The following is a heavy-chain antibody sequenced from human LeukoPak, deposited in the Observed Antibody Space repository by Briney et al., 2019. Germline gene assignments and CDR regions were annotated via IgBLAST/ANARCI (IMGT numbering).Heavy chain of an antibody. Sequence: ASVKVSCKASGGTFSSYAISWVRQAPGQGLEWMGGIIPIFGTANYAQKFQGRVTITADESTSTAYMELSSLRSEDTAVYYCASRYRGGRGFDYWGQGTLVTVSS. CDR3: ASRYRGGRGFDY. V-gene: IGHV1-69*13. J-gene: IGHJ4*02. CDR2: IIPIFGTA. D-gene: IGHD2-2*02. CDR1: GGTFSSYA.